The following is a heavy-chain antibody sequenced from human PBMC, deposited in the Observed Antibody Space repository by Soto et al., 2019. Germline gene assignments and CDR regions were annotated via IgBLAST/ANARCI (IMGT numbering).Heavy chain of an antibody. CDR1: GFTFGDYA. Sequence: PGGSVRLSCTASGFTFGDYAMSWFRQAPGKGLEWVGFIRSKAYGGTTEYAASVKGRFTISRDDSKSIAYLQMNSLKTEDTAVYYCTRDQAGIAAAGTYYYYYGMDVWGQGTTVTVSS. J-gene: IGHJ6*02. CDR3: TRDQAGIAAAGTYYYYYGMDV. V-gene: IGHV3-49*03. CDR2: IRSKAYGGTT. D-gene: IGHD6-13*01.